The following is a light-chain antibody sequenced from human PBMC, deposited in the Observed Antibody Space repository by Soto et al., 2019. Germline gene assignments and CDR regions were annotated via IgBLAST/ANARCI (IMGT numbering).Light chain of an antibody. V-gene: IGKV1-39*01. CDR2: ATS. CDR3: QHSYSSPT. CDR1: QNIFTY. J-gene: IGKJ2*01. Sequence: QMTQSPSSLSASVGDRVTITCRASQNIFTYFNWYQQRPGKAPNLLIYATSNLQSGVPSRFSGSGSGTDFTLTISSLQPEDFATYYCQHSYSSPTFGQGTKVDIK.